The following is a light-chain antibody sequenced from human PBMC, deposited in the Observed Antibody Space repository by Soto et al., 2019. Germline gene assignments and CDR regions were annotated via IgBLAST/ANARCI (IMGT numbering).Light chain of an antibody. CDR2: KAS. J-gene: IGKJ1*01. V-gene: IGKV1-5*03. CDR1: QNIRNW. Sequence: DIQMTQSPSTLSASVGDSVTITCRASQNIRNWLAWYQQKPGKAPKLLIYKASTLKSGVPSRFSGSGSGTEFTLTISSLQPDDFATYYCQHYNSYSEAFGQGTKVELK. CDR3: QHYNSYSEA.